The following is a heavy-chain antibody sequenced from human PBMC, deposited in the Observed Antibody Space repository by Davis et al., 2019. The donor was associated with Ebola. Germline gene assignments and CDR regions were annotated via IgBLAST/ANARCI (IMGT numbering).Heavy chain of an antibody. J-gene: IGHJ4*02. CDR3: ARGPGYSYGRGEFEY. V-gene: IGHV4-59*12. CDR2: IYYSGTT. D-gene: IGHD5-18*01. CDR1: GDSMSDYY. Sequence: SETLSLTCTVSGDSMSDYYYNWIRQPPGKGLEWIGNIYYSGTTNLNPSLKSRVTISVDTSKNQFSLKLSSVTAADTAVYYCARGPGYSYGRGEFEYWGQGTPVTVSS.